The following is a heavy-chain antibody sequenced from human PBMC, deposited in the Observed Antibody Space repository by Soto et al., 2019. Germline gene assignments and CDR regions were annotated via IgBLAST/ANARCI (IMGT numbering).Heavy chain of an antibody. CDR2: IYYSGST. CDR1: GCSISSYY. CDR3: ARGGSSTRFDY. V-gene: IGHV4-59*01. J-gene: IGHJ4*02. Sequence: PSETLSLTCTVSGCSISSYYWSWIRQPPGKGLEWIGYIYYSGSTNYNPSLKSRVTISVDTSKNQFSLKLSSVTAADTAVYYCARGGSSTRFDYWGQGTLVTVSS. D-gene: IGHD2-2*01.